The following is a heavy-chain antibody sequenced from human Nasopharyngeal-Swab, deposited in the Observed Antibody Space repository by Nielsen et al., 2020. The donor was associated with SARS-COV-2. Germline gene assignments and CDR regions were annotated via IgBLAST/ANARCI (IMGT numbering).Heavy chain of an antibody. Sequence: GESLKISCAASGFTFSSYSMNWVRQAPGKGLEWVSSISSSSSYIYYADSVKGRFTISRDNAKNSLYLQMNSLRAEDTAVYYCARARTAMFRAPFDYWGQGTLVTVSS. CDR1: GFTFSSYS. V-gene: IGHV3-21*01. CDR2: ISSSSSYI. D-gene: IGHD3-10*01. J-gene: IGHJ4*02. CDR3: ARARTAMFRAPFDY.